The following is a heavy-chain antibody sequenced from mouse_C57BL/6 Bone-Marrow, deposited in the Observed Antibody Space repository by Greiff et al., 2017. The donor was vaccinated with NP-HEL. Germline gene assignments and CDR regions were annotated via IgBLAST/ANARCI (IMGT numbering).Heavy chain of an antibody. Sequence: EVKLQESGPGLVKPSQSLSLTCSVTGYSITSGYYWNWIRQFPGNKLEWMGYISYDGSNNYNPSLKNRISITRDTSKNQFFLKLNSVTTEDTATYYCARVAGTHWYFDVWGTGTTVTVSS. D-gene: IGHD4-1*01. J-gene: IGHJ1*03. V-gene: IGHV3-6*01. CDR2: ISYDGSN. CDR1: GYSITSGYY. CDR3: ARVAGTHWYFDV.